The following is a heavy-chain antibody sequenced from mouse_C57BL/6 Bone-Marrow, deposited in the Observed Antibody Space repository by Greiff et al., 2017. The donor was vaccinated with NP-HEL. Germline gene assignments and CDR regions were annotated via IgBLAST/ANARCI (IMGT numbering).Heavy chain of an antibody. J-gene: IGHJ1*03. CDR2: INPSNGGT. CDR3: ARGGYYAGLYWYFDV. Sequence: QVQLQQPGTELVKPGASVKLSCKASGYTFTSYWMHWVKQRPGQGLEWIGNINPSNGGTNYNEKFKSKATLTVDKSSSTAYMQLSSPTSEDSAVYYCARGGYYAGLYWYFDVWGTGTTVTVSS. CDR1: GYTFTSYW. D-gene: IGHD2-3*01. V-gene: IGHV1-53*01.